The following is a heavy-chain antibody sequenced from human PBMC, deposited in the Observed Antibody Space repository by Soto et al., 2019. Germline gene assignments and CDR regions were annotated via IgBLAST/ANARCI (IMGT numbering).Heavy chain of an antibody. CDR2: IISSGDST. V-gene: IGHV3-23*01. J-gene: IGHJ4*02. CDR1: GFTFSSYA. CDR3: AKRYYYYNSGRWDY. Sequence: EVQLLESGGGLLQPGGSLRLSCAASGFTFSSYAMSWVRQAPGKGLEWVAAIISSGDSTYYTDSVKGRFTISRDNSKKTLYPQMNSPEAEDTAVYYCAKRYYYYNSGRWDYWGQGTRVTVSS. D-gene: IGHD3-22*01.